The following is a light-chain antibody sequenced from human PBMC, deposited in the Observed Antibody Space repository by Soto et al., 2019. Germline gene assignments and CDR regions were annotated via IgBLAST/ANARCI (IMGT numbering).Light chain of an antibody. V-gene: IGKV1-12*01. CDR1: QGISTW. Sequence: DIQLTQSPSTLSASVGDRVTLTCRASQGISTWLAWYQQKAGKAPNLLIYGASNLHSGVPSRLRGSGYGTNFTITISSLQPEDFATYYCQQANRFTITFGHGTRLEIK. CDR2: GAS. CDR3: QQANRFTIT. J-gene: IGKJ5*01.